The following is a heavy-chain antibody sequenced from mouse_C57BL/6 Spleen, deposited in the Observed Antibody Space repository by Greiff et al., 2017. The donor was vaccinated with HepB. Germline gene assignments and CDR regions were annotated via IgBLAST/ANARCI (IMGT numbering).Heavy chain of an antibody. CDR1: GYTFTDYY. Sequence: VQLQQSGPELVKPGASVKISCKASGYTFTDYYMNWVKQSHGKSLEWIGDINPNNGGTSYNQKFKGKATLTVDKSSSTAYMELRSLTSEDSAVYYCARVFITTVVEDFDYWGQGTTLTVSS. CDR3: ARVFITTVVEDFDY. V-gene: IGHV1-26*01. CDR2: INPNNGGT. D-gene: IGHD1-1*01. J-gene: IGHJ2*01.